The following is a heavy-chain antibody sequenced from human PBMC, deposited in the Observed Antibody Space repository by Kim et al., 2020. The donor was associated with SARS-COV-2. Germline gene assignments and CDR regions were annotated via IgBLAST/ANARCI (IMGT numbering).Heavy chain of an antibody. D-gene: IGHD6-19*01. Sequence: GWSLRLSCAASGFTFSTYWMSWVRQVPGKGLEWVANIRPDGSEKQYVDSVKGRFTMSRDNAKDSLYLQMNSLRDEDTAVYYCVRLSRSKTVADWGQGSL. CDR1: GFTFSTYW. CDR2: IRPDGSEK. CDR3: VRLSRSKTVAD. J-gene: IGHJ4*02. V-gene: IGHV3-7*01.